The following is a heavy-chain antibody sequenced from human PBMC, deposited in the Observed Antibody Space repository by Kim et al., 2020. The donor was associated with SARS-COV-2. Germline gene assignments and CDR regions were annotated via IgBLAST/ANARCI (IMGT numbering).Heavy chain of an antibody. Sequence: GGSLRLSCAASGFTFSSYAMSGVRRAPGKGLEWVSAISGSGGSTYYADSVNGRFTISRDNSKNTLYLQMNSLTAEDTAVYFCAKDLDYSSSSVEVLAYNFHNWGPRNLFTASS. CDR2: ISGSGGST. J-gene: IGHJ4*02. CDR1: GFTFSSYA. V-gene: IGHV3-23*01. CDR3: AKDLDYSSSSVEVLAYNFHN. D-gene: IGHD6-6*01.